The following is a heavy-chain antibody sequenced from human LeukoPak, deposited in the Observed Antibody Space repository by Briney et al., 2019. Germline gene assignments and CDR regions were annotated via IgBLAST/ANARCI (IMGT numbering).Heavy chain of an antibody. Sequence: SVKVSCKASGGTFSSYAISWVRQAPGLGLEWMGGIIPIFGTANYAQKFQGRVTITADKSTSTAYMELSSLRSEDTAVYYCATSPSDIVVVPDREPYYYGMDVWGKGTTVTVSS. V-gene: IGHV1-69*06. CDR1: GGTFSSYA. J-gene: IGHJ6*04. CDR3: ATSPSDIVVVPDREPYYYGMDV. D-gene: IGHD2-2*01. CDR2: IIPIFGTA.